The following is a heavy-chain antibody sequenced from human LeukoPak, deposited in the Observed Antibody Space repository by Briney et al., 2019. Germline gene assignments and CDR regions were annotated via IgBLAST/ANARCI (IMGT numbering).Heavy chain of an antibody. CDR1: GFTFSSYA. CDR3: AKCPVRGVPFDY. Sequence: GGSLRLSCAASGFTFSSYAMSWVRQAPGKGLEWVSSISGSGNRTYYADSVKGRFTISRDNSKNTLFLQMNSLRAEDTAVYYCAKCPVRGVPFDYWGQGTLVTVSS. V-gene: IGHV3-23*01. CDR2: ISGSGNRT. J-gene: IGHJ4*02. D-gene: IGHD3-10*01.